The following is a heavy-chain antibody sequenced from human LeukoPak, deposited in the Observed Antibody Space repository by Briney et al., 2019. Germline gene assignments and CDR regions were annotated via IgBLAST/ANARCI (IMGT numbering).Heavy chain of an antibody. CDR2: IYPGDSDA. CDR3: ALAAGEQVIGY. V-gene: IGHV5-51*01. J-gene: IGHJ4*02. Sequence: GESLKISCKASGYSFATSWIAWVRQMPGKGLEWMGIIYPGDSDARYSPSFQGQVTISADKSIGTAYLQWSSLKASDTAMYYCALAAGEQVIGYWGQGTLVTVSS. D-gene: IGHD7-27*01. CDR1: GYSFATSW.